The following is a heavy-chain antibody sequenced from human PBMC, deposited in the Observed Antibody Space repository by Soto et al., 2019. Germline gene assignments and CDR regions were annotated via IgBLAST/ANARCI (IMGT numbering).Heavy chain of an antibody. J-gene: IGHJ5*02. CDR1: GYSISSGYY. CDR3: ARGNILTGYGYWFDP. Sequence: PSETLSRTCGVSGYSISSGYYWCFVRQPPGKGLEWIGSIYHSGSTYYNPSLKSRVTISVDTSKNQFSLKLSSVTAADTAVYYCARGNILTGYGYWFDPWGQGTLVTVSS. CDR2: IYHSGST. D-gene: IGHD3-9*01. V-gene: IGHV4-38-2*01.